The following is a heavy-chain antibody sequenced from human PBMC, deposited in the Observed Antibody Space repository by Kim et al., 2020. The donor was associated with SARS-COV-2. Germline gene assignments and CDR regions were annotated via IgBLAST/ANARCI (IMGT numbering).Heavy chain of an antibody. CDR3: ARDLEPLTYYDFWSGYY. CDR2: ISSSSTYI. CDR1: GFTFSRYG. D-gene: IGHD3-3*01. J-gene: IGHJ6*01. V-gene: IGHV3-21*01. Sequence: GGSLRLSCAASGFTFSRYGMTWVRQAPGKGLEWVSSISSSSTYIYYADSVKGRFTISRDNAKNSLYLQMNSLRAEDTAVHYRARDLEPLTYYDFWSGYY.